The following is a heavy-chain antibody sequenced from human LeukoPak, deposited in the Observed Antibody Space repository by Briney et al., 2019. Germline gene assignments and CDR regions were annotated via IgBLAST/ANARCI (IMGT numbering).Heavy chain of an antibody. D-gene: IGHD5-18*01. CDR1: GFTFSNYW. V-gene: IGHV4-39*01. CDR3: ARHVSGSAMMHYFDY. CDR2: IYYSGSS. Sequence: GSLRLSCAASGFTFSNYWMSWLRQSPGKGLEWIGSIYYSGSSSYNPSLQSRVSISVDTSKNHISLKVFSLTAADTALYYCARHVSGSAMMHYFDYWGQGNLVTVSS. J-gene: IGHJ4*02.